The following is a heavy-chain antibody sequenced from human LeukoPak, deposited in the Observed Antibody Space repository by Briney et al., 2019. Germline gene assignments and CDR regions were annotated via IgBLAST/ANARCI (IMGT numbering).Heavy chain of an antibody. CDR3: AGAHSSSWSVF. Sequence: GGSLSLFRAASGFTVSGNYMRWVRQAPGKGLEWVSIIYSGGNTYYADSVKGQFTISRDNPKSTLYLQMNSLRDEDTAVYYCAGAHSSSWSVFWGQGTLVTVSS. V-gene: IGHV3-53*01. CDR2: IYSGGNT. J-gene: IGHJ5*01. D-gene: IGHD6-13*01. CDR1: GFTVSGNY.